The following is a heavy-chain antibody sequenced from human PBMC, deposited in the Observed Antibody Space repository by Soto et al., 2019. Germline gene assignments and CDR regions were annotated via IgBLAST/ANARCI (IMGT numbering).Heavy chain of an antibody. D-gene: IGHD6-13*01. Sequence: QLQLQESGPGLVKPSETLSLTCTVSGGSISSSSYYWGWIRQPPGKGLEWIGSIYYSGSTYYNPSLKSRVTISVDTSKNQFSLKLSSVTAADTAVYYCARPRGGIAAAGTFDYWGQGTLVTVSS. V-gene: IGHV4-39*01. CDR3: ARPRGGIAAAGTFDY. J-gene: IGHJ4*02. CDR2: IYYSGST. CDR1: GGSISSSSYY.